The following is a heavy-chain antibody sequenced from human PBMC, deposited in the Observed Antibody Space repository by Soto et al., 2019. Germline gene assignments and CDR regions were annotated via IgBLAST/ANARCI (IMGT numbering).Heavy chain of an antibody. Sequence: QVQLRQWGAGLVKPSETLSLSCAVYGQSFSGHSWAWIRQPPGKGLEWIGEINESGSTYYNPSLKSRVTISTATSKNQFSLKLSSVSAADTAAYFCARGSGIVALPGELEDVKYDYWGQGTLVNVSS. CDR3: ARGSGIVALPGELEDVKYDY. J-gene: IGHJ4*02. CDR2: INESGST. D-gene: IGHD1-1*01. CDR1: GQSFSGHS. V-gene: IGHV4-34*01.